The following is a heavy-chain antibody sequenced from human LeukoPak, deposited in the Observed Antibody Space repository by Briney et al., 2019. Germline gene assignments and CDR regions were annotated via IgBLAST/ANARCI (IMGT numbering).Heavy chain of an antibody. V-gene: IGHV3-53*01. J-gene: IGHJ4*02. D-gene: IGHD5-24*01. CDR1: GXTVSSNY. CDR2: IYSGGST. Sequence: GGSLRLSCGASGXTVSSNYMSWVRQAPGKGLEWVSLIYSGGSTYYADSVKGRFTISRDNSKNMLYLQMNSLSAEDTAVYYCARTFVSGDGYKVGYFDYWGQGTLVTVSS. CDR3: ARTFVSGDGYKVGYFDY.